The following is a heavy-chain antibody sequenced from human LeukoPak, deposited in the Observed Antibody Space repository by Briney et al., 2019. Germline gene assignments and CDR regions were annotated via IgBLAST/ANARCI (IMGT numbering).Heavy chain of an antibody. Sequence: PSETLSLTCAVYGGSFSGYYWSWIRQPPGKGLERIGEINHSGSTNYNPSLKSRVTISVDTSKNQFSLKLSSVTAADTAVYYCARGRRANDFWSGYYKSWGQGTLVTVSS. J-gene: IGHJ4*02. D-gene: IGHD3-3*01. CDR1: GGSFSGYY. CDR2: INHSGST. V-gene: IGHV4-34*01. CDR3: ARGRRANDFWSGYYKS.